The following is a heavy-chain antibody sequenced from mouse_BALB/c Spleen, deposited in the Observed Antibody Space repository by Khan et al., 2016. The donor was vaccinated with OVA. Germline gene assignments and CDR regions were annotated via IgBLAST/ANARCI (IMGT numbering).Heavy chain of an antibody. CDR3: ARVYGGDFDY. CDR2: ISYSGNT. CDR1: GYSITSDYA. Sequence: EVQLVETGPGLVKPSQSLSLTCTVTGYSITSDYAWNWIRQFPGNKLEWMGFISYSGNTNYNPSLKSRISITRDTSKNQFFLQLNSVTTEGTATYYCARVYGGDFDYWGQGTTLTVSS. J-gene: IGHJ2*01. V-gene: IGHV3-2*02. D-gene: IGHD1-1*01.